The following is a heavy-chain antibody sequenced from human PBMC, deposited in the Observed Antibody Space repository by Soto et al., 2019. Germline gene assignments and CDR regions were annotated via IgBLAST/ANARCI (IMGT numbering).Heavy chain of an antibody. CDR3: ARVNVVVVAATREYYFDY. CDR2: INPNSGGT. V-gene: IGHV1-2*02. CDR1: GYTFAGYY. D-gene: IGHD2-15*01. Sequence: ASVKVSCKASGYTFAGYYMHWVRQAPGQGLEWMGWINPNSGGTSYAQKFQGRVAMTRDTSISTAYMELSRLRSDDTAVYYCARVNVVVVAATREYYFDYWGQGTMVTVYS. J-gene: IGHJ4*02.